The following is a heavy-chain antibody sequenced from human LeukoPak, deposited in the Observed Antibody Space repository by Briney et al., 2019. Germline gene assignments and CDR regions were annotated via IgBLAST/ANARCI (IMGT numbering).Heavy chain of an antibody. CDR1: GGIISSYY. J-gene: IGHJ5*02. Sequence: PSETLSLTCTVSGGIISSYYWSWIRQPPGKGLEWIGHIYYSGSTNYNPSLKSRVTISVDTSKSQFSLKLSSVTAADTAVHYCARLGSIAADIWFDPWGQGTLVTVSS. CDR2: IYYSGST. CDR3: ARLGSIAADIWFDP. V-gene: IGHV4-59*01. D-gene: IGHD6-13*01.